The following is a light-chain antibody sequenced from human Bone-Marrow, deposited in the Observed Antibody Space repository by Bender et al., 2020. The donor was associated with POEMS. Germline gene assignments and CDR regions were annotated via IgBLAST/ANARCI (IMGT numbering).Light chain of an antibody. V-gene: IGLV1-44*01. J-gene: IGLJ3*02. CDR3: SSWEDSLNGWV. CDR2: SNN. Sequence: QSVLTQPPSASGTPAQSVTISCSGTSSNFGNNAANWYQHVPGTAPKLLIYSNNQRPSGVPDRFSASTSGTSASLAISGLHTDDEADYYCSSWEDSLNGWVFGGGTKLSVL. CDR1: SSNFGNNA.